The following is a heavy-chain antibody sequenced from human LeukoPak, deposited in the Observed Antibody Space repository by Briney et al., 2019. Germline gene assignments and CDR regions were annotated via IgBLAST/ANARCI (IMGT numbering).Heavy chain of an antibody. Sequence: PSETLSLTCTVSGGFISSSSYYWGWIRQPPGKGLEWIGSVHSTGSTYYNSSLESRATISVATSKNQFSLKLTSVTAADAAVYYCARTNAFDIWGQGTMVTVSS. CDR3: ARTNAFDI. V-gene: IGHV4-39*07. J-gene: IGHJ3*02. CDR1: GGFISSSSYY. CDR2: VHSTGST.